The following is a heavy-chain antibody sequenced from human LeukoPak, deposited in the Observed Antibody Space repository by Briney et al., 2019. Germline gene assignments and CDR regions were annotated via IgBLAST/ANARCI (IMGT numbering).Heavy chain of an antibody. CDR2: ISGSGGST. D-gene: IGHD1-1*01. J-gene: IGHJ4*02. V-gene: IGHV3-23*01. Sequence: GGSLRLSCAASGFTFSSYAMSWVRQAPGKGLDWVSAISGSGGSTFYADSVKGRFTISRDNSKNTLYLQMNSLRAEDTAVYYCAKDNGHNWNDGVDYWGQGTLVTVSS. CDR1: GFTFSSYA. CDR3: AKDNGHNWNDGVDY.